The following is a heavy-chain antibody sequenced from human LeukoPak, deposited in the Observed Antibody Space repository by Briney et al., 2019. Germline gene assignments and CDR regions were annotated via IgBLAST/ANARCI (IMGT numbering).Heavy chain of an antibody. V-gene: IGHV4-39*07. Sequence: SETLSLTCTVSGGSISSSSYYWGWIRQPPGKGLEWIGSIYYSGSTYYNPSLKSRVTISVDTSKNQFSLKLSSVTAADTAVYYCARFPGQKGWYFDLWGRGTLVTVSS. CDR1: GGSISSSSYY. CDR2: IYYSGST. J-gene: IGHJ2*01. CDR3: ARFPGQKGWYFDL.